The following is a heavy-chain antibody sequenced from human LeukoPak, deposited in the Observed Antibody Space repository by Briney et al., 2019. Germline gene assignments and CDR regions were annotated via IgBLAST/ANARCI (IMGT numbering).Heavy chain of an antibody. CDR2: INPNSCDT. Sequence: ASVKVSCKASGYIFTGFYMHWVTQASGQGREWMVWINPNSCDTNYVQKFQGRVTMTRDTSISTAYMELSRLTSDNAAVYYCAREAYDSGCFRTDYYYMDVWGKGTTVTISS. CDR3: AREAYDSGCFRTDYYYMDV. CDR1: GYIFTGFY. J-gene: IGHJ6*03. V-gene: IGHV1-2*02. D-gene: IGHD3-10*01.